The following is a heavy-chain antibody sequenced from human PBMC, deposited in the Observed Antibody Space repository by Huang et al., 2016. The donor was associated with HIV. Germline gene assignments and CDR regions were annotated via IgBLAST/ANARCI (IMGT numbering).Heavy chain of an antibody. Sequence: QVRLEQWGPNLLKPSDTLSLKCAVYGGSFSDYFWTWIRQSPVKGLEWIVEVNHRGSATHTPSLRSRVSMSVDSSKNQFYLNLTSVTAADTAVYFCARPKMTATPSDSSWSYFDFWGRGTPVTVSS. D-gene: IGHD3-10*01. CDR1: GGSFSDYF. V-gene: IGHV4-34*01. CDR2: VNHRGSA. CDR3: ARPKMTATPSDSSWSYFDF. J-gene: IGHJ4*02.